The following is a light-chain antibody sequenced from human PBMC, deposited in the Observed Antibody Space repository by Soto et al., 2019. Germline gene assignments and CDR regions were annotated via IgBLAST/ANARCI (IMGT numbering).Light chain of an antibody. J-gene: IGKJ5*01. Sequence: EIVMTHSPATLSVSPCERAILSFSASLSISSTYLAWYQQKPGQAPGLLIYGASSRATGIPDRFSGSGSGTDFTLTISRLEPEDFAVYYCQQYGSSPITFGQGTRLEIK. CDR1: LSISSTY. CDR3: QQYGSSPIT. CDR2: GAS. V-gene: IGKV3-20*01.